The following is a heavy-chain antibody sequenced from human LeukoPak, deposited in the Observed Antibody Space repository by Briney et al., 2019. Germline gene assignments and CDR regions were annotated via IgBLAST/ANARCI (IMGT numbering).Heavy chain of an antibody. Sequence: SETLSLTCAVYGGSFSGYYWSWIRQPPGKGLEWIGEINHSGSTNYNPSLKSRVTISVDTSKNQFSLKLSSVTDAATAVYYCERDSSGYLSSWGQGTLVSVSS. V-gene: IGHV4-34*01. J-gene: IGHJ5*02. D-gene: IGHD3-22*01. CDR1: GGSFSGYY. CDR2: INHSGST. CDR3: ERDSSGYLSS.